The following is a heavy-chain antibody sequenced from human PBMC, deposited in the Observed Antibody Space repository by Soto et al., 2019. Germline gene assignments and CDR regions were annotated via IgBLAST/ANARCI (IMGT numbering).Heavy chain of an antibody. CDR2: ISWDGGST. V-gene: IGHV3-43*01. Sequence: PGGSLRLSCAASGFTFDDYTMHWVRQAPGKGLEWVSLISWDGGSTYYAESVKGRFTISRENSKNSLYLQMNSLRTEDTALYCRAKHNSRGSLSYWGQGTLVTVSS. CDR3: AKHNSRGSLSY. D-gene: IGHD3-22*01. J-gene: IGHJ4*02. CDR1: GFTFDDYT.